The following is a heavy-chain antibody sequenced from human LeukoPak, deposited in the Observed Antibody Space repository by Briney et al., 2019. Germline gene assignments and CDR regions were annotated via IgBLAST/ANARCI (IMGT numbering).Heavy chain of an antibody. D-gene: IGHD1-1*01. Sequence: GGSLRLSCAASGFTFSSYWMHLVRQAPGKGLVWVSRINSDGSTTNYADSVKGRFTISRDNTKNTLYLQMNSLRAEDTAMYYCATSRTFDYWGQGTLVTVSS. CDR1: GFTFSSYW. V-gene: IGHV3-74*01. CDR2: INSDGSTT. CDR3: ATSRTFDY. J-gene: IGHJ4*02.